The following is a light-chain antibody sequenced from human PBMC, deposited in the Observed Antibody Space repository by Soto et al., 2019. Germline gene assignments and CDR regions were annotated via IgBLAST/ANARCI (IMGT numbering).Light chain of an antibody. V-gene: IGKV3-20*01. CDR3: KQYAYSPWT. Sequence: ESVLTQSPGTLSFSPGERATLSCRASQSISRIYLAWYKQKPGQAPRLVFYGASTRATGIPDRFSGSGSGTDFTLTISRLESEDFAVYYCKQYAYSPWTAGQGTKVDSK. CDR1: QSISRIY. CDR2: GAS. J-gene: IGKJ1*01.